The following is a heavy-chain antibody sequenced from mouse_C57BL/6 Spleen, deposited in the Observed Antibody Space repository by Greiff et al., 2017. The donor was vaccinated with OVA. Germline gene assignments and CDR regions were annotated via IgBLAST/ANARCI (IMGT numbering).Heavy chain of an antibody. Sequence: VQLQQSGAELVRPGASVKLSCTASGFNIKDYYMHWVKQRPEQGLEWIGRIDPEDGDTEYAPKFQGKATMTADTSSNTAYLQLSSLTSADTAVYYVTRYYYGSSYGDYWGQGASVSVSS. V-gene: IGHV14-1*01. CDR1: GFNIKDYY. CDR2: IDPEDGDT. D-gene: IGHD1-1*01. CDR3: TRYYYGSSYGDY. J-gene: IGHJ4*01.